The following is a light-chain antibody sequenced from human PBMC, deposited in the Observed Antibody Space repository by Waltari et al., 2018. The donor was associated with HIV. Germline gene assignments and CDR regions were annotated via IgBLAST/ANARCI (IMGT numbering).Light chain of an antibody. J-gene: IGLJ2*01. CDR2: KNT. V-gene: IGLV3-27*01. CDR3: YWSPDNNLGI. CDR1: VLSEKY. Sequence: YELTQPSSVSVSPGQTARITCSGDVLSEKYARWFQQKAGHSPVLVFYKNTERPPGSPGGFSGSTSGTTIPLTIRGAQVEEEADYCCYWSPDNNLGIFGGGTRLTVL.